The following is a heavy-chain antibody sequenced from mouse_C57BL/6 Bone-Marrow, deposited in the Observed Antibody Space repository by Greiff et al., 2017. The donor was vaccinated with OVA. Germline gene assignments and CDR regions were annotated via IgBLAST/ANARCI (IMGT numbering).Heavy chain of an antibody. CDR2: IWRGGST. CDR1: GFSLTSYG. D-gene: IGHD2-1*01. J-gene: IGHJ1*03. CDR3: AKKKIYYGKGWYFDV. V-gene: IGHV2-5*01. Sequence: VQLQESGPGLVQPSQSLSITCTVSGFSLTSYGVHWVRQSPGKGLEWLGVIWRGGSTDYNAAFMSRLSITKDNSKSQVFFKMNSLQADDTAIYYCAKKKIYYGKGWYFDVWSTGTTVTVSS.